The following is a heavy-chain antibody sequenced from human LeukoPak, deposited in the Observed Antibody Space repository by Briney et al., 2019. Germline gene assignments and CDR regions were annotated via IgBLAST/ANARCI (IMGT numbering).Heavy chain of an antibody. Sequence: GGSLRLSCAASGFTFSSYSMNWVRQAPGKGLEWVSFSVNTKYYGDSVKGRFTISRDNAKNSLYLHMDSLRAEDTAVYYCARGAYSSGWAYFDHWGQGTLVTVSS. CDR1: GFTFSSYS. V-gene: IGHV3-48*04. D-gene: IGHD6-19*01. CDR2: SFSVNTK. CDR3: ARGAYSSGWAYFDH. J-gene: IGHJ4*02.